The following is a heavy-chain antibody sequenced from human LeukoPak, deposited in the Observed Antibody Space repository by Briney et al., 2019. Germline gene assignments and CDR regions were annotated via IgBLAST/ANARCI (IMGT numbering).Heavy chain of an antibody. CDR1: GFIFSGSS. Sequence: GGSLSLSCAASGFIFSGSSMPWFRKPSGKGLDWVGRIRSKLNSFATAYAASVKGRFTISRDNAKNSLYLQMNSLRADDTAVYYCARDLGASGASGEIDFWGQGTLVTVSS. D-gene: IGHD3-10*01. V-gene: IGHV3-73*01. CDR3: ARDLGASGASGEIDF. CDR2: IRSKLNSFAT. J-gene: IGHJ4*02.